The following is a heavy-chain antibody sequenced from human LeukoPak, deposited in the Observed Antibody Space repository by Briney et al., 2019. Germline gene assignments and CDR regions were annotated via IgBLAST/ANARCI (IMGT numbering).Heavy chain of an antibody. D-gene: IGHD2-2*01. CDR3: ARGTGVVPAASLDY. CDR2: INHSGST. J-gene: IGHJ4*02. V-gene: IGHV4-34*01. CDR1: GGSFSGYY. Sequence: PSETLSLTCAVYGGSFSGYYWSWIRQPPGKGLEWIGEINHSGSTNYNPSLKSRVTISVDTSKNKFSLKLSSVTAADTAVYYCARGTGVVPAASLDYWGQGTLVTVSS.